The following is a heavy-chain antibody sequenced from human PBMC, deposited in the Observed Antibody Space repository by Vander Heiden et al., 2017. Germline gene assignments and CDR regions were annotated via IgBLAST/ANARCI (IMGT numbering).Heavy chain of an antibody. CDR3: ARESSSGRGAHWFDP. Sequence: QAHLVQSGAEVKKPAASVKVSCKASAYTFSTYGISWVRQAPGQGPEWMGWINGYNGNTKYAQKRQGRITVTIDSSTDTAYMELRRLKSEGTAVYYCARESSSGRGAHWFDPWGQGTLVTVS. CDR1: AYTFSTYG. CDR2: INGYNGNT. D-gene: IGHD6-25*01. J-gene: IGHJ5*02. V-gene: IGHV1-18*01.